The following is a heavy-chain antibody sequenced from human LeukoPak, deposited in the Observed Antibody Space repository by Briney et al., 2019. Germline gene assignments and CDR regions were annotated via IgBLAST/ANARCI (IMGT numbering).Heavy chain of an antibody. CDR1: GGSFSGYY. Sequence: SETLSLTCAVYGGSFSGYYWSWIRQPPGKGLEWIGEINHSGSTNYNPSLKSRVTISVDTSKNQFSLKLSSVTAADTAVYYCARHGRVRYLDYWGQGTLVTVSS. D-gene: IGHD3-9*01. CDR2: INHSGST. V-gene: IGHV4-34*01. J-gene: IGHJ4*02. CDR3: ARHGRVRYLDY.